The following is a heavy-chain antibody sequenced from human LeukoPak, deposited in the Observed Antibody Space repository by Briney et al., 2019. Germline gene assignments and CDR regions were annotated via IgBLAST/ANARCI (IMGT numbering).Heavy chain of an antibody. Sequence: ASVKVSCKASGYTFIGYYMHWVRQAPAHGLEWMGWINPKTGGTKYAQKFHGRLTMTRDTSISTAYMELSRLRSDDTAVYYCARGPALYYDILTGSTYNYFDPWGQGTLVTVSS. J-gene: IGHJ5*02. V-gene: IGHV1-2*02. CDR3: ARGPALYYDILTGSTYNYFDP. CDR1: GYTFIGYY. D-gene: IGHD3-9*01. CDR2: INPKTGGT.